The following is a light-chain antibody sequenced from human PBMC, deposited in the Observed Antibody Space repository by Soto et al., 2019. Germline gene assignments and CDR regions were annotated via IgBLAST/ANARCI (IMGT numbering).Light chain of an antibody. CDR3: SSFTSSSTLYV. V-gene: IGLV2-18*02. J-gene: IGLJ1*01. CDR1: SSDVGSYNR. Sequence: QSALTQPPSVSGSPGQSVTISCTGTSSDVGSYNRVSWYQQPPGTAPKLMIYEVSNRPSGVPDRFFGSKSGNTASLTISGLQAEDEADYYCSSFTSSSTLYVFGTGTKLTVL. CDR2: EVS.